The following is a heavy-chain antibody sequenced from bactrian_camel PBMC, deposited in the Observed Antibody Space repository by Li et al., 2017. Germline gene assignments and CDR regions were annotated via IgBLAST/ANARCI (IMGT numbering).Heavy chain of an antibody. CDR3: VRDRRTYGGMWYDPPPPLQDIEY. J-gene: IGHJ4*01. CDR1: GFTFKSFW. D-gene: IGHD2*01. Sequence: QLVESGGGSAEPGGSLTLSCVGSGFTFKSFWMYWARQAPGKGLEWVAGVNSGGGTKEYVDSVKGRFTISRDNAQNTVYLQMDSLKPEDTAVYYCVRDRRTYGGMWYDPPPPLQDIEYRGQGTQVTVS. CDR2: VNSGGGTK. V-gene: IGHV3S25*01.